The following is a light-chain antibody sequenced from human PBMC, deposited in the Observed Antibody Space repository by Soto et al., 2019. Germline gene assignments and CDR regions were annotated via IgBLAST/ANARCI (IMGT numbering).Light chain of an antibody. CDR1: QSISTY. CDR3: HQRGTLPLT. CDR2: DAS. Sequence: EIVVTQSPATLSLSPGERATLSCRASQSISTYLAWYQPKPGQAPRLLIYDASNRATGIPARFSGSGSGTDYTLPISSLAPEAFHVYYCHQRGTLPLTFGGGTKVEIK. V-gene: IGKV3-11*01. J-gene: IGKJ4*01.